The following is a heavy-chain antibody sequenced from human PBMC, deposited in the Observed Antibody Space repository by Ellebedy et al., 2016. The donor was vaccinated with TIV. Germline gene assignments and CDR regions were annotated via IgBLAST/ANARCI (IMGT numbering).Heavy chain of an antibody. CDR1: GFTFSTYN. CDR3: ARDMGYTSGWHYFDY. CDR2: ISGDSSYI. J-gene: IGHJ4*02. D-gene: IGHD6-19*01. V-gene: IGHV3-21*01. Sequence: PGGSLRLSCAASGFTFSTYNMNWVRQAPGKGLEWVSSISGDSSYIYYADSLKGRFTISRDNAKNSLFLQMNSLRAEDTAVYYCARDMGYTSGWHYFDYWGQGTLVTVSS.